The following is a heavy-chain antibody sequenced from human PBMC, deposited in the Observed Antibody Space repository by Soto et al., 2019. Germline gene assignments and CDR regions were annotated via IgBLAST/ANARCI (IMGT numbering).Heavy chain of an antibody. CDR3: ARSYYYDSRSYYYGYYCDY. Sequence: QVQLVQSGAEVKKPGSSVKVSCKASGGTFSSYAISWVRQAPGQGLEWMGGIIPIYGTAKYAQKFQGRVTITADESTSTAYMELSSLRSEDTAVYYCARSYYYDSRSYYYGYYCDYWGQGTLVTVSS. D-gene: IGHD3-22*01. J-gene: IGHJ4*02. CDR2: IIPIYGTA. CDR1: GGTFSSYA. V-gene: IGHV1-69*01.